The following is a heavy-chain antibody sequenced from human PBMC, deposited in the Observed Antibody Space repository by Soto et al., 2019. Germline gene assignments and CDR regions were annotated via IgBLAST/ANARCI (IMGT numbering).Heavy chain of an antibody. CDR2: IFYSGNT. V-gene: IGHV4-61*08. CDR1: GGSISSSDYY. D-gene: IGHD1-26*01. Sequence: PSETLSLTCTVSGGSISSSDYYWSWIRQPPGKGLEWIGYIFYSGNTNYNPSLQSRVTISVDTSKNQFSLKLRSVTAADTAMYYCARHYSGSYYSHWFDPWGQGTLVTV. J-gene: IGHJ5*02. CDR3: ARHYSGSYYSHWFDP.